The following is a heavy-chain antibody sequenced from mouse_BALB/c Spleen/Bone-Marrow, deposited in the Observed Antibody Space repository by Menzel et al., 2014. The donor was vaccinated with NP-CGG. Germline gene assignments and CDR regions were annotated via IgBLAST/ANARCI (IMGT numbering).Heavy chain of an antibody. D-gene: IGHD2-4*01. CDR1: GFTFSSYG. Sequence: EVKLQESGGDLVKPGGSLKLSCAASGFTFSSYGMSWVRQTPGKRLEWVATISSGGSYTYYPDSVKGRFTISRDNAKNTLYLQMSSLKSEDTAMYYCARQTYYDYDGYFDYWGQGTTLTVSS. CDR3: ARQTYYDYDGYFDY. CDR2: ISSGGSYT. J-gene: IGHJ2*01. V-gene: IGHV5-6*01.